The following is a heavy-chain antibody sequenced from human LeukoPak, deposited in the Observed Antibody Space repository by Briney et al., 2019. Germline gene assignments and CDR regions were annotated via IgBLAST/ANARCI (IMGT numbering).Heavy chain of an antibody. CDR3: ARNIGADYDFWSGYYSRFSGDYYFDY. V-gene: IGHV4-31*03. D-gene: IGHD3-3*01. CDR1: GGSISSGGYY. Sequence: SQTLSLTCTVSGGSISSGGYYWSWIRQHPGKGLEWIGYIYYSGSTYYNPSLKRRVTISVDTSKNQFSLKLSSVTGADTAVYYCARNIGADYDFWSGYYSRFSGDYYFDYWGQGTLVTVSS. CDR2: IYYSGST. J-gene: IGHJ4*02.